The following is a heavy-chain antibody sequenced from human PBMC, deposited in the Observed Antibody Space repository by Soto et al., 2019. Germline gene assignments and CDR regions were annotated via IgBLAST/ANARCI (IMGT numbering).Heavy chain of an antibody. CDR2: INPNGGGT. D-gene: IGHD3-10*01. V-gene: IGHV1-2*02. Sequence: QVQLVQSGAEMKKPGASVKVSCEASGYTFTAYYIHWVRQAPGQGLEWMGWINPNGGGTKYAQKFKGRVTMTRDTSINTAYMELTRLTYDDTAVYYCARAVHTMIQGVRFRVDQWGQGTLVTVSS. CDR1: GYTFTAYY. CDR3: ARAVHTMIQGVRFRVDQ. J-gene: IGHJ4*02.